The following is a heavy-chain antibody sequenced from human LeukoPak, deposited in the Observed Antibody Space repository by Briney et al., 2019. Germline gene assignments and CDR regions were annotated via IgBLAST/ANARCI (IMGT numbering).Heavy chain of an antibody. CDR3: ARDLGVRGMDV. J-gene: IGHJ6*02. V-gene: IGHV4-31*03. Sequence: SETLSLTCTVPGGSISSGGYYWSWIRQHPGKGLEWIGYLYYTGTTYYNPSLKSRIIISVDTSKTQFSLRLSSVSAADTAIYYCARDLGVRGMDVWGQGTTVTVSS. CDR2: LYYTGTT. CDR1: GGSISSGGYY. D-gene: IGHD2-21*01.